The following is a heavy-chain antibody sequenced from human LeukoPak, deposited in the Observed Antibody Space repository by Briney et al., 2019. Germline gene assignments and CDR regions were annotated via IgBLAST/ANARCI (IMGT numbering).Heavy chain of an antibody. J-gene: IGHJ5*02. CDR3: ARGEFSSNLGWFDP. V-gene: IGHV4-59*11. CDR1: GGSISSHY. D-gene: IGHD6-6*01. Sequence: SETLSLTCTVSGGSISSHYWSWIRQPPGKGLEWIGYIYYRGSTNYNPSLKSRVTISVDTSKNQFSLKLSSVTAADTAVYYCARGEFSSNLGWFDPWGQGTLVTVSS. CDR2: IYYRGST.